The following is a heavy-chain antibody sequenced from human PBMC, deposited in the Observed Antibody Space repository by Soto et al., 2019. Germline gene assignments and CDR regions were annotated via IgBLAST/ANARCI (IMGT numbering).Heavy chain of an antibody. CDR1: GFTFSSYA. J-gene: IGHJ4*02. Sequence: PGVSLRLSCAASGFTFSSYAMSWVRQAPGKGLEWVSAISGSGGSTYYADSVKGRFTISRDDSKNTAYLQMNSLKTEDTAVYYCTRPVYYYDSSGYSSDYWGQGTLVTVSS. CDR2: ISGSGGST. CDR3: TRPVYYYDSSGYSSDY. V-gene: IGHV3-23*01. D-gene: IGHD3-22*01.